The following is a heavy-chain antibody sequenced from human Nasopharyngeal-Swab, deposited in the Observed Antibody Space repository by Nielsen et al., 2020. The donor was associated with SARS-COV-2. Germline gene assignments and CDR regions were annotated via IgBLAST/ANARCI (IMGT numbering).Heavy chain of an antibody. V-gene: IGHV3-21*01. D-gene: IGHD5-18*01. J-gene: IGHJ4*02. Sequence: GESLKISCAASGFTFSSYSMNWVRQAPGKGLEWVSSISSSSSYIYYADSVKGRLTISRDNAKTSLYLQMNSLRSEDTAVYYCARDDRYSYGSGALEGWGQGTLVTVSS. CDR1: GFTFSSYS. CDR2: ISSSSSYI. CDR3: ARDDRYSYGSGALEG.